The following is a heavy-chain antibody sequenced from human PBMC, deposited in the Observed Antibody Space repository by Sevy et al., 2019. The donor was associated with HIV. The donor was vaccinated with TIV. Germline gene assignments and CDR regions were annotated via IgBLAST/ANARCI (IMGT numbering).Heavy chain of an antibody. CDR1: GFTVSSNY. CDR2: IYSGDST. CDR3: ARGGPPYGMDV. V-gene: IGHV3-66*01. J-gene: IGHJ6*02. Sequence: GGSLRLSCAASGFTVSSNYMSWVRQAPGKGLDWVSVIYSGDSTYYADSVKGRFTISRDNPRNTLYLQMNSLGVEDTAVYYCARGGPPYGMDVWGQGTTVTVSS.